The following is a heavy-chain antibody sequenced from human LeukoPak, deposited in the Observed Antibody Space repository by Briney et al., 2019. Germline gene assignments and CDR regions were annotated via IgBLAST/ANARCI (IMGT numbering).Heavy chain of an antibody. Sequence: SQTLSLTCAISGDSVSSNSAAWNWIRQFPSRGLEWLGRTYYRSKWYNDYAVSVKSRITINPDTSKNQFSLQLNSVTPEDTAVYYCARDLVVVPAASGYYYMDVWGKGTTVTVSS. CDR1: GDSVSSNSAA. D-gene: IGHD2-2*01. V-gene: IGHV6-1*01. J-gene: IGHJ6*03. CDR2: TYYRSKWYN. CDR3: ARDLVVVPAASGYYYMDV.